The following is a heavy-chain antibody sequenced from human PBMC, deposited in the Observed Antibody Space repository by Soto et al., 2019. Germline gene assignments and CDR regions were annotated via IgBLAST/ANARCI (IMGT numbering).Heavy chain of an antibody. J-gene: IGHJ6*02. CDR3: ARGRRRAAAGRYYYYGMDV. D-gene: IGHD6-13*01. CDR1: GGSFSGYY. V-gene: IGHV4-34*01. Sequence: ETLSLTCAVYGGSFSGYYWSWIRQPPGKGLEWIGEINHSGSTNYNPSLKSRVTISVDTSKNQFSLKLSSVTAADTAVYYCARGRRRAAAGRYYYYGMDVWGQGTTVTVSS. CDR2: INHSGST.